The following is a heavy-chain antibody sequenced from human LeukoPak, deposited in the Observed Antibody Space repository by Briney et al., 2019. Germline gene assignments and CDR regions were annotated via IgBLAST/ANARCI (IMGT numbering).Heavy chain of an antibody. CDR1: GFTVSSNY. CDR3: ARDGYSPTRYFDY. J-gene: IGHJ4*02. D-gene: IGHD5-24*01. V-gene: IGHV3-30*03. CDR2: ISYDGSNK. Sequence: GGSLRLSCAASGFTVSSNYMSWVRQAPGKGLEWVAVISYDGSNKYYADSVKGRFTISRDNAKNSLYLQMNSLRAEDTALYYCARDGYSPTRYFDYWGQGTLVTVSS.